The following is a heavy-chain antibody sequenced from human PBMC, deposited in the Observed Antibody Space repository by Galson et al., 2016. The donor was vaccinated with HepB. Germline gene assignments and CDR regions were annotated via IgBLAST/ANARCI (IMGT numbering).Heavy chain of an antibody. V-gene: IGHV3-53*01. Sequence: SLRLSCAASGFTVSSNYMNWVRQAPGKGLEWVSVIYSGGTTYYAGSVKGRFTISRNNSKNTLYLQMNSLRAEDAAVDYCAGLSGGYYFGMEVWGQGATVTVYS. CDR3: AGLSGGYYFGMEV. CDR1: GFTVSSNY. D-gene: IGHD1-26*01. CDR2: IYSGGTT. J-gene: IGHJ6*02.